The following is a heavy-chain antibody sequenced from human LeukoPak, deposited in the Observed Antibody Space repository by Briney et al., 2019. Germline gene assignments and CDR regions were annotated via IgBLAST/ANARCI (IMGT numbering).Heavy chain of an antibody. CDR2: ISGSGGST. CDR1: GFTFSSYS. J-gene: IGHJ4*02. D-gene: IGHD3-3*01. Sequence: GGSLRLSCAASGFTFSSYSMNWVRQAPGKGPEWVSAISGSGGSTYYADSVKGRFTISRDNSKNTLYLQMNSLRAEDTAVYYCAKSGVVTSYYFDYWGQGTLVTVSS. V-gene: IGHV3-23*01. CDR3: AKSGVVTSYYFDY.